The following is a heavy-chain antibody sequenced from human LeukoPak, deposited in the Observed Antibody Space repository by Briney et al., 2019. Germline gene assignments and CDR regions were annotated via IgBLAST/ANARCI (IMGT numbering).Heavy chain of an antibody. CDR2: IYHSGST. Sequence: KTSETLSLTCTVSGYSISSGYYWGWIRQPPGKGLEWIGSIYHSGSTYYNPSLKSRVTISVDTSKNQFSLKLSSVTAADTAIYYCARETAAAGSFIAINDYWGQGTLVTVSS. CDR1: GYSISSGYY. V-gene: IGHV4-38-2*02. D-gene: IGHD6-13*01. CDR3: ARETAAAGSFIAINDY. J-gene: IGHJ4*02.